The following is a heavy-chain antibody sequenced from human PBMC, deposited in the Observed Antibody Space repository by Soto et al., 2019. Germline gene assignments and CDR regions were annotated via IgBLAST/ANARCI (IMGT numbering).Heavy chain of an antibody. Sequence: ASVKVSCKVSGYTLTELSMHWVRQAPGKGLEWMGGFDPEDGETIYAQKFQGRVTMTEDTSTDTAYMELSSLRSEDTAVYYCATDLVVVPAADQINFDYWGQGTLVTVSS. CDR3: ATDLVVVPAADQINFDY. D-gene: IGHD2-2*01. J-gene: IGHJ4*02. CDR1: GYTLTELS. CDR2: FDPEDGET. V-gene: IGHV1-24*01.